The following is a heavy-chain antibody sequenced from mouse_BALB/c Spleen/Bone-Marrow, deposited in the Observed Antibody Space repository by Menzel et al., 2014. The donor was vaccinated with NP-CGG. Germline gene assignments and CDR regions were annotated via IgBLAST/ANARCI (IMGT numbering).Heavy chain of an antibody. CDR2: IYPGDGET. CDR3: ASVYDYGRGYAMDY. CDR1: GYAFSNYG. V-gene: IGHV1-80*01. J-gene: IGHJ4*01. Sequence: QVKLQQSGAELVRPGSSVKISCKASGYAFSNYGMNWVKQRPGQGLEWIGQIYPGDGETNYNGEFEGRVTLTADKSSSTAYMQVSSLTSEVSAVYFCASVYDYGRGYAMDYWGQGTSVTVSS. D-gene: IGHD2-4*01.